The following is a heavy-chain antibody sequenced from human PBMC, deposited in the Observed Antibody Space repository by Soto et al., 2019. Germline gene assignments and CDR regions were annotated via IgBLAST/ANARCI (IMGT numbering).Heavy chain of an antibody. V-gene: IGHV4-30-4*01. J-gene: IGHJ6*02. D-gene: IGHD4-17*01. CDR1: GGSISSGDYY. CDR3: ARDCPLGDYTRGSYYYGMDV. Sequence: QVQLQESGPGLVKPSQTLSLTCTVSGGSISSGDYYWSWIRQPPGKGLEWIGYIYYSGSTYYNPSIKSRVTISVDTSKNQFSLKLSSVTAADTAVYYCARDCPLGDYTRGSYYYGMDVWGQGTTVTVSS. CDR2: IYYSGST.